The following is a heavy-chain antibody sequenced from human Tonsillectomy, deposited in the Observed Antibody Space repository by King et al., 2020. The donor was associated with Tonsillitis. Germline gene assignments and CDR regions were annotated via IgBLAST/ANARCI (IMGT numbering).Heavy chain of an antibody. CDR3: ARERDWVVVAPEPEKYYYYYGMDV. CDR2: ISSSSSYT. V-gene: IGHV3-11*06. J-gene: IGHJ6*02. D-gene: IGHD2-15*01. CDR1: GFTFSDYY. Sequence: VQLVESGGGLVKPGGSLRLSCAASGFTFSDYYMSWIRQAPGKGLEWDSYISSSSSYTNYADSVKGRFTISRDNAKNSLYLQVNSLRDEDTAVYDCARERDWVVVAPEPEKYYYYYGMDVRRQGTTVTVSS.